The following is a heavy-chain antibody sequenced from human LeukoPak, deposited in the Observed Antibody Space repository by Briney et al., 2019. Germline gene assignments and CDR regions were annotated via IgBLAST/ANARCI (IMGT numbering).Heavy chain of an antibody. V-gene: IGHV3-33*06. D-gene: IGHD3-16*01. CDR3: AKTLVGDRNYYYYMDV. Sequence: GGSLRLSCAASGFTFSSYGMHWVRQAPGKGLEWVAVIWYDGSNKYYADSVKGRFTIYRDNSKNTLYLQMNRLRAEDTAVYYCAKTLVGDRNYYYYMDVWGKGTTVTVSS. CDR1: GFTFSSYG. J-gene: IGHJ6*03. CDR2: IWYDGSNK.